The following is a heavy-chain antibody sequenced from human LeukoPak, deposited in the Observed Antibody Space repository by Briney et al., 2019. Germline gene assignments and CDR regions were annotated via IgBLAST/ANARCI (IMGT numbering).Heavy chain of an antibody. CDR1: GGTFSSYA. J-gene: IGHJ4*02. CDR2: IIPIFGTA. Sequence: WASVKVSCKASGGTFSSYAISWVRQAPGQGLEWMGGIIPIFGTANYAQKFQGRVTITADESTSTAYMELSSLRSEDTAVYYCARDVPTYYDFWSGYDYYFDYWGQGTLVTVSS. V-gene: IGHV1-69*01. CDR3: ARDVPTYYDFWSGYDYYFDY. D-gene: IGHD3-3*01.